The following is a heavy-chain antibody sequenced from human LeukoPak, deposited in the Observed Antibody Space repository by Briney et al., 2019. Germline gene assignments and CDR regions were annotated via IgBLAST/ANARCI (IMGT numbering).Heavy chain of an antibody. CDR2: ISSSSSYI. Sequence: GGSLRLSCAASGFTFSSYSMNWVRQAPGKGREWVSSISSSSSYIYYADSVKGRFTISRDNAKNSLYLQMNSLRAEDTAVYYCAKDRSIGTYYTFDHWGQGTLVTVSS. CDR3: AKDRSIGTYYTFDH. CDR1: GFTFSSYS. V-gene: IGHV3-21*01. D-gene: IGHD1-26*01. J-gene: IGHJ4*02.